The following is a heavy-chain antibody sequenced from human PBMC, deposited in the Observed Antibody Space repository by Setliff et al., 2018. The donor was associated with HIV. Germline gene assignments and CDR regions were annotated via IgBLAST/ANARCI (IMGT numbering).Heavy chain of an antibody. J-gene: IGHJ3*02. CDR1: GGSTSSSSNY. Sequence: SETLSLTCTVSGGSTSSSSNYWGWIRQPPGKGLEWIGNVHYSGTTYYNPSLKSRVMISVDRSKNEISLNLRSVTAADTAVYYCARVARSVTRNSRRAFDIWGQGTMVTVSS. CDR2: VHYSGTT. CDR3: ARVARSVTRNSRRAFDI. D-gene: IGHD4-4*01. V-gene: IGHV4-39*07.